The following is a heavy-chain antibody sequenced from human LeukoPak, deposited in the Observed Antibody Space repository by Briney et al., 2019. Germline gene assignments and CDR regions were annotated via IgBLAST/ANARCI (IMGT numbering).Heavy chain of an antibody. CDR1: GYTFTDHY. Sequence: ASVKVSCKASGYTFTDHYVHWVRQAPGQGLEWMGIINPNGGTTHYAPKFQGRVTMTRDMSTNTVYMELRSLTSEDTAVFYCARSLEWDLLGGRLDHWGQGTLVIVSS. CDR3: ARSLEWDLLGGRLDH. V-gene: IGHV1-46*01. D-gene: IGHD1-26*01. J-gene: IGHJ4*02. CDR2: INPNGGTT.